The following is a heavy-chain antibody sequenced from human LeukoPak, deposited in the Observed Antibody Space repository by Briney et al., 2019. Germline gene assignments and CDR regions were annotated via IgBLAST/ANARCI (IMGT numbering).Heavy chain of an antibody. J-gene: IGHJ4*02. CDR3: ARVARFGEFDY. V-gene: IGHV4-30-2*01. CDR1: GGSISSGGYS. D-gene: IGHD3-10*01. CDR2: IYHSGST. Sequence: SETLSLTCAVSGGSISSGGYSWSWIRQPPGKGLEWIGYIYHSGSTYYNPSLKSRVTISVDRSKNQFSLKLSSVTAADTAVYYCARVARFGEFDYWGQGTLVTVSS.